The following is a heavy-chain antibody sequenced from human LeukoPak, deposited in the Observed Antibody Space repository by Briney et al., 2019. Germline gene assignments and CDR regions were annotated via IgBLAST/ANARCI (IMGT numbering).Heavy chain of an antibody. CDR2: IWYDGSNK. J-gene: IGHJ4*02. CDR1: GFTFSSYG. D-gene: IGHD3-22*01. CDR3: AKSDGYYYDSSGYLVDY. Sequence: GGSLRLSCAASGFTFSSYGMHWVRQAPGKGLEWVAVIWYDGSNKYYADSVKGRFTISRDNSKNTLYLQMNSLRAEDTAVYYCAKSDGYYYDSSGYLVDYWGQGTLVTVSS. V-gene: IGHV3-30*02.